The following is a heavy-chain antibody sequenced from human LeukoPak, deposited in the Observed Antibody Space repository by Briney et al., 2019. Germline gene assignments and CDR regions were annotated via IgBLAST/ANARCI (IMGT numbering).Heavy chain of an antibody. CDR3: AREYCSSTSCYTGGNAFDI. Sequence: VASVKVSCKASGYTFTSYGISWVRQAPGQGLEWMGWISAYNGNTNYAQKLQGRVTMTTDTSTSTAYMELRSLRSDDTAVYYCAREYCSSTSCYTGGNAFDIWGQGTMVTVSS. J-gene: IGHJ3*02. CDR2: ISAYNGNT. CDR1: GYTFTSYG. D-gene: IGHD2-2*02. V-gene: IGHV1-18*01.